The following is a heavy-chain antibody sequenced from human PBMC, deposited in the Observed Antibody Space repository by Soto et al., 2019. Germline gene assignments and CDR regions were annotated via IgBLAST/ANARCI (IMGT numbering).Heavy chain of an antibody. J-gene: IGHJ6*03. CDR3: TTFPAANFYYHMDV. Sequence: GSLRLSCAASGFTFTNAWMNWVRQAPGKGLEWVGHIKSKADGGTADYAAPVKGRFIISRDDSKNTVYVQMNSLRIEDTALYYCTTFPAANFYYHMDVWGKGATVTVSS. V-gene: IGHV3-15*01. CDR1: GFTFTNAW. CDR2: IKSKADGGTA.